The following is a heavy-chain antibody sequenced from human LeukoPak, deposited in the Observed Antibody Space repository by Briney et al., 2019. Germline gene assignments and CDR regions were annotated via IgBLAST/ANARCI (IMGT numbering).Heavy chain of an antibody. CDR2: IYYSGSA. V-gene: IGHV4-39*01. Sequence: SETLSLTCTVSGGSISDSKYYWGWIRQPPGRGLEWIANIYYSGSAYYSPSLKSRVTVSIDTSKNQFSLKLNSVTAADTAIYYCARQSTIAAARIDPWGQGTLVTVSS. CDR3: ARQSTIAAARIDP. J-gene: IGHJ5*02. D-gene: IGHD6-25*01. CDR1: GGSISDSKYY.